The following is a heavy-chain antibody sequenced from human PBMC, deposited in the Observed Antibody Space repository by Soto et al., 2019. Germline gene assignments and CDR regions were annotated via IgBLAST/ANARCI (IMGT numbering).Heavy chain of an antibody. CDR1: GYTFTTYY. CDR2: INPGSATK. V-gene: IGHV1-46*01. CDR3: ASGSSFYYDSTTYYRPEFDH. Sequence: ASVKVSCKASGYTFTTYYMHWVRQAPGQGLEWMEIINPGSATKNYAQKNQGRVNMIRDTSTSTDNKKMRSQKSENTATYFCASGSSFYYDSTTYYRPEFDHWGLGTLVTVSS. J-gene: IGHJ4*02. D-gene: IGHD3-22*01.